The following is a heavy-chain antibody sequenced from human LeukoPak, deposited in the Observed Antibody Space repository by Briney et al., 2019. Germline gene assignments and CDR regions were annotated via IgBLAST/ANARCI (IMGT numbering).Heavy chain of an antibody. V-gene: IGHV3-74*01. CDR1: GFTFSSYW. Sequence: GGSLRLSCAASGFTFSSYWMHWVRQAPGKGLVWVSRINSDGSSTSYADSVKGRFTISRDNAKNTLYLQMNSLRAEDTAVYYCAMEYQLRLVNWFDPWDQGTLVTVSS. D-gene: IGHD2-2*01. CDR2: INSDGSST. CDR3: AMEYQLRLVNWFDP. J-gene: IGHJ5*02.